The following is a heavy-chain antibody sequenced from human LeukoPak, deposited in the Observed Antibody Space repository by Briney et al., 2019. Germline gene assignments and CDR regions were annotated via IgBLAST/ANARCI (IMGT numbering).Heavy chain of an antibody. CDR2: INHSGST. D-gene: IGHD5-12*01. CDR1: GGSFSGYY. V-gene: IGHV4-34*01. J-gene: IGHJ4*02. Sequence: SETLSLTCAVYGGSFSGYYWSWIRQPPGKGLEWIGEINHSGSTNYNPSLKSRVTISVDTSKNQFSLKLSSVTAADTAVYYCYSGYDYQGDYWGQGTLVTVSS. CDR3: YSGYDYQGDY.